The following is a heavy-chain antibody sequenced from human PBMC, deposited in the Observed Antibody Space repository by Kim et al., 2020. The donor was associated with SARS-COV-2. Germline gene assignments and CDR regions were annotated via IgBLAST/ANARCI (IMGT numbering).Heavy chain of an antibody. CDR2: IYYSGST. CDR1: GGSISRSSYY. V-gene: IGHV4-39*01. Sequence: SETLSLTCTVSGGSISRSSYYWGWIRQPPGKGLEWIGSIYYSGSTYYNPSLKSRVTISVDTSKNQFSLKLNSVTAADTAMYYCARPAAAGYYYHYMDVWGKGTTVTVSS. D-gene: IGHD6-13*01. J-gene: IGHJ6*03. CDR3: ARPAAAGYYYHYMDV.